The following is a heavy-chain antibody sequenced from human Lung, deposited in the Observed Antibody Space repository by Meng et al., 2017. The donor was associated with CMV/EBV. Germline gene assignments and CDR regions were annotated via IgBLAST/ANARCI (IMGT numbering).Heavy chain of an antibody. CDR1: GFSFSSYW. V-gene: IGHV3-74*01. D-gene: IGHD6-19*01. CDR2: INNDGSST. Sequence: GESXKISCAASGFSFSSYWMHWVRQAPGRGLVWVAHINNDGSSTTYADSVKGRFTISRDNAKNTVFLQMHSLGVEDTAVYYCARDSIVVPGRIYYYAMDVWXNWTXVTVSS. J-gene: IGHJ6*04. CDR3: ARDSIVVPGRIYYYAMDV.